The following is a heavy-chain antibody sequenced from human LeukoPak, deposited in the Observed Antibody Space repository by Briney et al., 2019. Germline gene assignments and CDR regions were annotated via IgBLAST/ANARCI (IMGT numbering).Heavy chain of an antibody. J-gene: IGHJ6*03. CDR2: INPNTGGT. Sequence: ASVKVSCKASGYTFTGYYMHWVRQAPGQGLEWMGWINPNTGGTNYAQNFQGRVTMTRDTSIGTAYMELSRLRSDDTAVYYCARFYSGYGNYCYYMDVWGKGTTVTVSS. D-gene: IGHD5-12*01. CDR1: GYTFTGYY. CDR3: ARFYSGYGNYCYYMDV. V-gene: IGHV1-2*02.